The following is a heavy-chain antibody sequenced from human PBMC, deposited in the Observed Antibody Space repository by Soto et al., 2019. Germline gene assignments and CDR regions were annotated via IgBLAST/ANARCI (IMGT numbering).Heavy chain of an antibody. J-gene: IGHJ5*02. D-gene: IGHD3-10*01. CDR1: GLTFTDDY. Sequence: GGSHRTSCATSGLTFTDDYLCWVRQAPGKGLEGIPYISASGGRTYYADAVRGRFIVSSDNAIKSLYLQMPRLRAVDTAVIYFTRHFGDP. CDR3: TRHFGDP. CDR2: ISASGGRT. V-gene: IGHV3-11*01.